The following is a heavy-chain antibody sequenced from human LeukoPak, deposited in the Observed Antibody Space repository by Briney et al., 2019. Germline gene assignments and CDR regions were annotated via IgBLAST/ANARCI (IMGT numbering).Heavy chain of an antibody. V-gene: IGHV3-11*01. D-gene: IGHD4-17*01. CDR2: ISSSGDIT. CDR3: ARDPFMTTGWGIDY. Sequence: GGFLRLSCAASGFTFSDDYMNWIRQAPGKGLEWVSYISSSGDITYYADSVRGRFTISRDNTKNSLYLQMNSLRAEDTAVYYCARDPFMTTGWGIDYWGQGTLVTVSS. CDR1: GFTFSDDY. J-gene: IGHJ4*01.